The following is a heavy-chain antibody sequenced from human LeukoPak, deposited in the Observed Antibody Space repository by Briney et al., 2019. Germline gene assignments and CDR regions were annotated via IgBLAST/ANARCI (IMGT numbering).Heavy chain of an antibody. Sequence: GGSLRLSCAASGFTFSTYWMTWVRQAPGKGLEWVASIKEDGSEKYYADSVKGRFTISRDNAKNSLYVHMNSLRGEDTALYYCARLNWNNGENYFDPWGQGTLVTVSS. CDR2: IKEDGSEK. CDR1: GFTFSTYW. CDR3: ARLNWNNGENYFDP. J-gene: IGHJ5*02. D-gene: IGHD1/OR15-1a*01. V-gene: IGHV3-7*01.